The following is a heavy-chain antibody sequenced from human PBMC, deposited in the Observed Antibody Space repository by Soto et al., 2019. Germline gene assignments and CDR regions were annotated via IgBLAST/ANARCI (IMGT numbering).Heavy chain of an antibody. J-gene: IGHJ6*03. CDR3: AKSYYDFWSGEDIGPDYYYYMDV. D-gene: IGHD3-3*01. CDR1: GFTFSSYG. V-gene: IGHV3-30*18. CDR2: ISYDGSNK. Sequence: QVQLVESGGGVVQPGRSLRLSCAASGFTFSSYGMHWVRQAPGKGLEWVAVISYDGSNKYYADSVKGRFTISRDNSKNTLYLQMNSLRAEDTAVYYCAKSYYDFWSGEDIGPDYYYYMDVWGKGTTVTVSS.